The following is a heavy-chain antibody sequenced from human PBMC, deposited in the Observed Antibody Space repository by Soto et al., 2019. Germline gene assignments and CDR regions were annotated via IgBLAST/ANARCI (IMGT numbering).Heavy chain of an antibody. V-gene: IGHV3-23*01. CDR1: GFTFSSYA. CDR2: ISGSGGST. J-gene: IGHJ6*02. Sequence: EVQLLESGGGLVQPGGSLRLSCAASGFTFSSYAMSWVRQAPGKGLEWVSAISGSGGSTYYADSVKGRFTISRDNSKNTLYLQMISLRAEDTAVYYCAKGDYYDSSGYYDNYYYYYGMDVWGQGTTVTVSS. CDR3: AKGDYYDSSGYYDNYYYYYGMDV. D-gene: IGHD3-22*01.